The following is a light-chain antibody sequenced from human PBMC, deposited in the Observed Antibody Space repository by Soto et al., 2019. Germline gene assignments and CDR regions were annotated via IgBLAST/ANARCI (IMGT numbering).Light chain of an antibody. J-gene: IGKJ4*01. CDR1: QSVSAGN. Sequence: EIVLTQSPATLSLSPGEGATLSCRASQSVSAGNLAWYQQKPGQAPRLLFYGASSRAAAVPARFSGSGSGGDFTLTISRLEPEDFAVYYCQQRDNWSLTFGGGTKVEIK. CDR3: QQRDNWSLT. V-gene: IGKV3-11*02. CDR2: GAS.